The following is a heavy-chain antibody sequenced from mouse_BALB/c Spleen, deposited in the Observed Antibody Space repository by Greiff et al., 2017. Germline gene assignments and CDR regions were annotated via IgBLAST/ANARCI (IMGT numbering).Heavy chain of an antibody. CDR2: ISSGGST. V-gene: IGHV5-6-5*01. CDR1: GFTFSSYA. CDR3: ASDYYGRTGDAMDY. Sequence: DVKLVESGGGLVKPGGSLKLSCAASGFTFSSYAMSWVRQTPEKRLEWVASISSGGSTYYPDSVKGRFTISRDNARNILYLQMSSLRSEDTAMYYCASDYYGRTGDAMDYWGQGTSVTVSS. J-gene: IGHJ4*01. D-gene: IGHD1-1*01.